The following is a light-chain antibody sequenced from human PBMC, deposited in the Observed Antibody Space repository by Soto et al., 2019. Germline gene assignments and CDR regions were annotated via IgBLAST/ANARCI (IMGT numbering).Light chain of an antibody. CDR3: QQYGSSPWT. CDR1: QSVSSNY. J-gene: IGKJ1*01. Sequence: EIVLTQSPGTLSLSPGERATLSCRASQSVSSNYLAWYQQKPGQAPRPLIYGASSRATGIPDRFRGSGAGTDFTLTNRRLESEDFAVYYCQQYGSSPWTFGQGTKGEIK. CDR2: GAS. V-gene: IGKV3-20*01.